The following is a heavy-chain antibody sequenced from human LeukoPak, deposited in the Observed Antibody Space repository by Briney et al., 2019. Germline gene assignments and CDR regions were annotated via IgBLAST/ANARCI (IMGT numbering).Heavy chain of an antibody. CDR2: ISSSSSYI. CDR1: GFTFSSYS. V-gene: IGHV3-21*01. D-gene: IGHD2-2*01. Sequence: PGGSLRLSCAASGFTFSSYSMNWVRQAPGKGLEWVSSISSSSSYIYYADSVKGRFTISRDNAKNSLYLQMNSLRAEDTAVYYCARENIVVVPAAIIPGRAFDIWGQGTMVTVSS. J-gene: IGHJ3*02. CDR3: ARENIVVVPAAIIPGRAFDI.